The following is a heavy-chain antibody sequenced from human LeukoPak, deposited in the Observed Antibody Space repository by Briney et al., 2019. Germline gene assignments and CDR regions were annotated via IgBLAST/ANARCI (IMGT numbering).Heavy chain of an antibody. CDR2: IYPGDSDT. Sequence: GESLKISCKGSGYSFTSYWIGWVRQMPGKGLEWMGIIYPGDSDTRYSPSFQGQVTISADRSVSTTYLQWSSLKALDTAMYYCARPLDAVAGTSSDYWGQGTLVTVSS. J-gene: IGHJ4*02. D-gene: IGHD6-19*01. V-gene: IGHV5-51*01. CDR1: GYSFTSYW. CDR3: ARPLDAVAGTSSDY.